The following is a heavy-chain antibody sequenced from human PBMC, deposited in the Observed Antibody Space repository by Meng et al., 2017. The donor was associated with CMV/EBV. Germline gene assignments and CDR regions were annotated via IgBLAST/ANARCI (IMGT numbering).Heavy chain of an antibody. CDR1: GFTFSSYE. Sequence: GGSLRLSCAASGFTFSSYEMNWVRQAPGKGLEWVSYISSSGSTIYYADSVKGRFTISRDNAKNSLYLQMNSLRAEDTAVYYCARDDLPKTVYYGSGSRHASIDYWGQGTLVTVSS. D-gene: IGHD3-10*01. J-gene: IGHJ4*02. CDR3: ARDDLPKTVYYGSGSRHASIDY. V-gene: IGHV3-48*03. CDR2: ISSSGSTI.